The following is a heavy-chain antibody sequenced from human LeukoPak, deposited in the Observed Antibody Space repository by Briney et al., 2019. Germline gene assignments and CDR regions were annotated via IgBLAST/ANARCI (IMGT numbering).Heavy chain of an antibody. CDR3: ARDPDYGSGSDSDY. CDR1: GGTFSSYA. D-gene: IGHD3-10*01. V-gene: IGHV1-69*06. Sequence: SVKVSCKASGGTFSSYAISWVRQAPGQGLEWMGGIIPIFGTANYAQKFQGRVTITADKSTSTAYMELSSLRSEDTAVYYCARDPDYGSGSDSDYWGQGTLVTVSS. J-gene: IGHJ4*02. CDR2: IIPIFGTA.